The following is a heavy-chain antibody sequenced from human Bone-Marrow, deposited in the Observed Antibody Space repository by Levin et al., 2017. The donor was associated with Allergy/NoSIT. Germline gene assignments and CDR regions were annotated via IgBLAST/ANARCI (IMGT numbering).Heavy chain of an antibody. CDR1: GFTFSNSS. J-gene: IGHJ6*02. V-gene: IGHV3-48*02. CDR2: ISDSSSSI. Sequence: PVESLKISCAASGFTFSNSSMNWVRQAPGKGLEWVSYISDSSSSIFYADSVKGRFTISRDNAKNSLFLQMNSLRDEDTAVYYCARDCPHLSYSSTWYYYYGMDVWGQGTTVTVSS. CDR3: ARDCPHLSYSSTWYYYYGMDV. D-gene: IGHD6-13*01.